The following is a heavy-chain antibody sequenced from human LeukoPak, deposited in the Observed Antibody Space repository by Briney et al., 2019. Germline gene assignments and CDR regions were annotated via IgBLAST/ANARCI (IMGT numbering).Heavy chain of an antibody. Sequence: SETLSLTCTVSGGSISSGGYYWSWIRQHPGKGLEWIGYIYYSGSTYYNSSLKSRVTISVDTSKNQFSLKLSSVTAADTAVYYCARDHGNAAVRFGELLHNWFDPWGQGTLVTVSS. CDR1: GGSISSGGYY. CDR3: ARDHGNAAVRFGELLHNWFDP. J-gene: IGHJ5*02. CDR2: IYYSGST. D-gene: IGHD3-10*01. V-gene: IGHV4-31*03.